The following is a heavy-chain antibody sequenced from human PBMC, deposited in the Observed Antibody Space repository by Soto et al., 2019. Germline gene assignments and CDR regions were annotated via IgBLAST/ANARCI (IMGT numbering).Heavy chain of an antibody. CDR1: GGSISSYY. Sequence: QVQLQESGPGLVKPSETLSLTCTVSGGSISSYYLSWIRQPPGKGLEWIGYIYYSGSTNYNPSLKSRVTISVDTSKSQFSLKLSSVTAADPAVSYCARDQALYGMDVWCQGTTVTVSS. CDR2: IYYSGST. V-gene: IGHV4-59*01. J-gene: IGHJ6*02. CDR3: ARDQALYGMDV.